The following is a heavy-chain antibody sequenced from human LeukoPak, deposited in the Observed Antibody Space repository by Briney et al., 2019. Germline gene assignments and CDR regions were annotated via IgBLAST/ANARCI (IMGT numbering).Heavy chain of an antibody. V-gene: IGHV4-34*01. CDR1: GGSFSGYY. J-gene: IGHJ4*02. CDR2: INHSGST. D-gene: IGHD4-17*01. CDR3: ARRETSTVTTDFDY. Sequence: SETLSLTCAVYGGSFSGYYWSWIRQPPGKGLEWIGEINHSGSTNYNPSLKSRVTISVDTSKNQFSLKLSSVTAADTAVYYCARRETSTVTTDFDYWGQGTLVTVSS.